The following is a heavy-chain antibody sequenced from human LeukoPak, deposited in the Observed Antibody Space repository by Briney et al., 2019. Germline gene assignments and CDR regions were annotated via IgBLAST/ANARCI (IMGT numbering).Heavy chain of an antibody. J-gene: IGHJ4*02. Sequence: PSETLSLTCTVSGGSISSYYWSWIRQPPGKGLEWIGYIYYSGSTNYNPSLKSRVTISVDTSKNQFSLKLSSVTAADTAVYYCARYVWGSYPTFEDYWGQGTLVTVSS. CDR1: GGSISSYY. CDR2: IYYSGST. CDR3: ARYVWGSYPTFEDY. V-gene: IGHV4-59*01. D-gene: IGHD3-16*02.